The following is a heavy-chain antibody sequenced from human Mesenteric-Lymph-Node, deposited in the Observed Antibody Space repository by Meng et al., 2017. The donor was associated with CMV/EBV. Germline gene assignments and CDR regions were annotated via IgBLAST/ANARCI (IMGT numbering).Heavy chain of an antibody. CDR3: ARELVYRNYYYYGMDV. D-gene: IGHD6-6*01. CDR1: GYTFTGYY. CDR2: IDPNNGVT. Sequence: ASVKVSCKASGYTFTGYYLHWVRQAPGQGLEWMGWIDPNNGVTDFAQKFKGRVTMTRETSISTAYMELNRLTSDDTAVYYCARELVYRNYYYYGMDVWGQGTTVTVSS. J-gene: IGHJ6*02. V-gene: IGHV1-2*02.